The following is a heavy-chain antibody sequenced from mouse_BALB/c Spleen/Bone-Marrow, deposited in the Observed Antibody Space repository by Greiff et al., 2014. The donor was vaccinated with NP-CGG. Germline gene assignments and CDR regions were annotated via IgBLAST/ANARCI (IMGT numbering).Heavy chain of an antibody. CDR1: GYTFTSYW. CDR3: TREGPTGTGGDY. CDR2: IYPGSGST. V-gene: IGHV1S22*01. D-gene: IGHD4-1*02. Sequence: LQQSGSELVRPGASVKLSCKASGYTFTSYWMHRVKQRPGQGLEWIGNIYPGSGSTNYDEKFKSKATLTVDTSSSTAYMQLSSLTSEDSAVYYCTREGPTGTGGDYWGQGTTLTVSS. J-gene: IGHJ2*01.